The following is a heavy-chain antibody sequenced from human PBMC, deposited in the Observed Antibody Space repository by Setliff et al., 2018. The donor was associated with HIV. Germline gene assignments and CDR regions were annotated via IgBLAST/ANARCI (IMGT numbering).Heavy chain of an antibody. D-gene: IGHD3-10*01. V-gene: IGHV7-4-1*02. CDR2: INTETGNP. Sequence: ASVKVSCKASGYTLTTYGISWVRQAPGQGLEWMGWINTETGNPTYAQGFTGRFGFSLDTSVSTAYLQISSLKAEDTAVYYCARDQKLYYHGSGSYYNKRPRGMDVWGQGTTVTVSS. CDR3: ARDQKLYYHGSGSYYNKRPRGMDV. CDR1: GYTLTTYG. J-gene: IGHJ6*02.